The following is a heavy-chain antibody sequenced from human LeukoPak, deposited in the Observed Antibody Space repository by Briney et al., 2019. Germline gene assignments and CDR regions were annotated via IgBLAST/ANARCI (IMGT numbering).Heavy chain of an antibody. V-gene: IGHV3-23*01. J-gene: IGHJ4*02. Sequence: GGSLRLSCAASGFTFSSYGMHWVRQAPGKGLEWVSAISGSGGSTYYADSVKGRFTISRDNSKNTLYLQMNSLRAEDTAVYYCAKRVAATPSSLFDYWGQGTLVTVSS. CDR2: ISGSGGST. CDR1: GFTFSSYG. D-gene: IGHD2-15*01. CDR3: AKRVAATPSSLFDY.